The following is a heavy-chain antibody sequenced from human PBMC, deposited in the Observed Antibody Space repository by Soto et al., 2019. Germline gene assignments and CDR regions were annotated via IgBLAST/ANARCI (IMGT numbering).Heavy chain of an antibody. J-gene: IGHJ5*02. V-gene: IGHV1-8*01. CDR2: MNPGSGNT. Sequence: ASVKVSCKASAYTLTNYEINWVRQATGQGLEWMGWMNPGSGNTGYAHKFQGRVTMTRNISISTAYMELSRLGSDDTAIYYCARMASSGSLNWFDPWGQGTLVTVSS. CDR3: ARMASSGSLNWFDP. CDR1: AYTLTNYE. D-gene: IGHD3-10*01.